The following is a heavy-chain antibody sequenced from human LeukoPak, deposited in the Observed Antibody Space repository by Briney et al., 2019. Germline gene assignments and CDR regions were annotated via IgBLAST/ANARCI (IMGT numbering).Heavy chain of an antibody. V-gene: IGHV4-30-4*01. CDR2: IYYIENT. D-gene: IGHD3-22*01. CDR1: GGSISSGDYY. CDR3: AREGYDSSTYSVS. Sequence: SETLSLTCTVSGGSISSGDYYWSWIRQPPGKGLEWIGYIYYIENTYYNPSLKSRVTISVDTSKNHFSLKLSSVTAADTVVYYCAREGYDSSTYSVSWGQGTLVTVSS. J-gene: IGHJ4*02.